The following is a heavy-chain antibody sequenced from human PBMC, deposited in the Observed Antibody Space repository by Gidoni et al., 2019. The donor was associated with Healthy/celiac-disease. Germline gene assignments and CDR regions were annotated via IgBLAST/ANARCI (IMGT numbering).Heavy chain of an antibody. J-gene: IGHJ3*02. V-gene: IGHV4-31*03. D-gene: IGHD1-7*01. CDR2: IYYSGST. CDR1: GASIPSGCYY. Sequence: QVQLQESGPGLVTPSQALSLTCTVSGASIPSGCYYWSWIRQHPGKGLEWIGYIYYSGSTYYNPSLKSRVTISVDTSKNQFSLKLSSVTAADTAVYYCARDQTLVGGTTNAFDIWGQGTMVTVSS. CDR3: ARDQTLVGGTTNAFDI.